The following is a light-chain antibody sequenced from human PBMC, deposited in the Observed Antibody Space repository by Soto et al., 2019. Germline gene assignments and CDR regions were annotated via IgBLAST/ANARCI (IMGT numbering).Light chain of an antibody. J-gene: IGLJ2*01. V-gene: IGLV1-47*01. Sequence: QSVLTQPPSASGTPGQRVTISCSGSSSNIGINNVYWYKQLPGTAAKLLIYMTSRRPSGVTDRFSASKSGTSATLAISGLRSDDEAEYYCTAWDDSLSGPVFGGGTKLTVL. CDR3: TAWDDSLSGPV. CDR2: MTS. CDR1: SSNIGINN.